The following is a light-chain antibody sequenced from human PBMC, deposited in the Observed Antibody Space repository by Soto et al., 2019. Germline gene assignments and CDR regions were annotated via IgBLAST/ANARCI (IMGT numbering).Light chain of an antibody. J-gene: IGKJ1*01. CDR1: QSISSW. CDR2: DAS. CDR3: QQYNSYVT. Sequence: DIHMTQSPSTLSASVGDRVTITCRASQSISSWLAWYQQKPGKAPKLLIYDASSLESGVPPRFSGSGSGTEFTLTISSLQPDDFATYYCQQYNSYVTFGQGTKVDNK. V-gene: IGKV1-5*01.